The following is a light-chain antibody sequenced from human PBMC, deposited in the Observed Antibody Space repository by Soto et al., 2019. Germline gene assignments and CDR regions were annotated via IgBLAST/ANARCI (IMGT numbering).Light chain of an antibody. CDR1: QDISSR. CDR3: QQPKRFPFT. V-gene: IGKV1-12*02. CDR2: TAS. J-gene: IGKJ5*01. Sequence: DIQMTQSPSSVSASVGDRVTITCRASQDISSRLAWYQQKPGKAPKLLIYTASDLQSGVPSRYSGSRSETDFTLTIDSLQPDDFATYYCQQPKRFPFTFGQGTRRE.